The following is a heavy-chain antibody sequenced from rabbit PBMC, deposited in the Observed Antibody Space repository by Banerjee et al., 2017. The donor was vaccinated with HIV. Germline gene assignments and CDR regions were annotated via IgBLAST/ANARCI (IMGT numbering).Heavy chain of an antibody. CDR2: IGVGSGST. D-gene: IGHD7-1*01. CDR1: GFSFSSSYW. CDR3: ARADYTGFGHYFNL. J-gene: IGHJ4*01. Sequence: QSLEESGGDLVKPGASLTLTCTASGFSFSSSYWMCWIRQAPGKGLEWIACIGVGSGSTYYASWAKGRFTISKTSSTTVTLQMTSLTAADTATYFCARADYTGFGHYFNLWGQGTLVTVS. V-gene: IGHV1S40*01.